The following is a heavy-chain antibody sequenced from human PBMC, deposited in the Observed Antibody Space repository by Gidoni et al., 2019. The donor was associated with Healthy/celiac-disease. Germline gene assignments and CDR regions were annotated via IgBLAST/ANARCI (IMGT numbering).Heavy chain of an antibody. Sequence: EVQLVQSGAEVKKPGESLKISCKGYVSSFTSYWIGWVRQMPGKGLEWMGIIYPGDSDTRYSPSFQGQVTISADKSISTAYLQWSSLKASDTAMYYCARRDYYDSSGYYYGPDYWGQGTLVTVSS. V-gene: IGHV5-51*01. CDR3: ARRDYYDSSGYYYGPDY. CDR2: IYPGDSDT. D-gene: IGHD3-22*01. J-gene: IGHJ4*02. CDR1: VSSFTSYW.